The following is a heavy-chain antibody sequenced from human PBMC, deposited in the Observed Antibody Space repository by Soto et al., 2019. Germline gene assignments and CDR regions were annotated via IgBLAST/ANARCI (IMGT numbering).Heavy chain of an antibody. CDR1: GFTFSSYA. CDR2: ISYDGSNK. J-gene: IGHJ4*02. V-gene: IGHV3-30-3*01. D-gene: IGHD6-13*01. Sequence: GGSLRLSCAASGFTFSSYAMHWVRQAPGKGLEWVAVISYDGSNKYYADSVKGRFTISRDNSKNTLYLQMNSLRAEDTAVYYCARDLVAAGSDYWGQGTLFTVSS. CDR3: ARDLVAAGSDY.